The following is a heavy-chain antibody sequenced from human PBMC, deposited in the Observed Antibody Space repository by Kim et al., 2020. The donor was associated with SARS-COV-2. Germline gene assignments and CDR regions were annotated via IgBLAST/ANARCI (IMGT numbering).Heavy chain of an antibody. Sequence: GGSLRLSCAASGFTFSSYGMHWVRQAPGKGLEWLAVISYDGSNKYYADSVKGRFTISRDNSKNTLYLQMNSLRAEDTAVYFCAKDLPVFARYYFYAMDVWGQGTTVTVSS. CDR1: GFTFSSYG. CDR3: AKDLPVFARYYFYAMDV. CDR2: ISYDGSNK. J-gene: IGHJ6*02. D-gene: IGHD2-21*01. V-gene: IGHV3-30*18.